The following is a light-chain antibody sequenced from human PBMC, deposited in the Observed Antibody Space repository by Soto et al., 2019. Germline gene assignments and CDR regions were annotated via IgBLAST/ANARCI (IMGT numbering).Light chain of an antibody. Sequence: QSALTQPPSASGSPGQSVTISRTGTSSDVGGYNYVSWYQQHPGKAPKLMIYEVSNRPSAVPDRFSGSKSGNAASLTVSGYQAEDEADYYFSSYAGSNNWVFGGGTKLTVL. V-gene: IGLV2-8*01. J-gene: IGLJ3*02. CDR1: SSDVGGYNY. CDR2: EVS. CDR3: SSYAGSNNWV.